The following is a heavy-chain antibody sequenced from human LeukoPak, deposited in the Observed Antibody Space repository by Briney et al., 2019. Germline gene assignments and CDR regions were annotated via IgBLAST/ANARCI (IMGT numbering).Heavy chain of an antibody. V-gene: IGHV4-4*09. CDR2: IYTSGST. Sequence: PSETLSLTCTVSGGSISSYYWSWIRQPPGKGLEWIGYIYTSGSTNYNPSLKSRVTISVDTSKNQFSLKLSSVTAADTAVYYCARHERSYRWYFDYWGQETLVTVSS. J-gene: IGHJ4*02. D-gene: IGHD1-26*01. CDR3: ARHERSYRWYFDY. CDR1: GGSISSYY.